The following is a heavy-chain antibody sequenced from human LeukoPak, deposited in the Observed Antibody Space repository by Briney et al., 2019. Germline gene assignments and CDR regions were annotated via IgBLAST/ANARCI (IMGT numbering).Heavy chain of an antibody. V-gene: IGHV3-9*01. D-gene: IGHD1-26*01. Sequence: QAGGSLRLSCAASGFTYDDYAMHWVRQAPGKGLEWVPGISWNSGSIGYADSVKGRFTISRDNAKNSLYLQMNSLRAEDTALYYCAKDISGSFDYWGQGTLVTVSS. CDR2: ISWNSGSI. CDR1: GFTYDDYA. CDR3: AKDISGSFDY. J-gene: IGHJ4*02.